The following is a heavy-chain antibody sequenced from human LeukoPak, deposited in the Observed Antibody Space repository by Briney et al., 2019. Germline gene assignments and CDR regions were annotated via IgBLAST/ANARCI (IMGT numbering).Heavy chain of an antibody. CDR3: ARNYYDSSGYYTGWFDP. CDR1: GGTFSSYA. D-gene: IGHD3-22*01. J-gene: IGHJ5*02. Sequence: ASVKVSCKASGGTFSSYAISWVRQAPGQGLEWMGGIIPIFGTANYAQKFQGRVTITADESTSTAYMELSSLRSEDTAVYYCARNYYDSSGYYTGWFDPWGQGTLVTVSS. V-gene: IGHV1-69*01. CDR2: IIPIFGTA.